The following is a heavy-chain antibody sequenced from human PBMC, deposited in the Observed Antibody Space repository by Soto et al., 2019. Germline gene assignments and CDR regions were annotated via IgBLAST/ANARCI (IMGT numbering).Heavy chain of an antibody. V-gene: IGHV4-34*01. J-gene: IGHJ5*02. CDR1: GASFSDFY. CDR3: AQRTLTNWFDP. D-gene: IGHD4-4*01. Sequence: SETLSLTCAVYGASFSDFYWNWIRQSPGKGLEWIGEINHSGDTNYNPSLKSRVTISVDTSKNQFSLQLNSVTATGTAVYYCAQRTLTNWFDPWGQGTPVTVS. CDR2: INHSGDT.